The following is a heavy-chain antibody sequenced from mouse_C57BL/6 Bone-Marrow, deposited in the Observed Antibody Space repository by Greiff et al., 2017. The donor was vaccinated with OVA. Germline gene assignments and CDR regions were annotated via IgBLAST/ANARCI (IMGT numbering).Heavy chain of an antibody. J-gene: IGHJ2*01. D-gene: IGHD2-1*01. V-gene: IGHV1-15*01. CDR3: TRPLLWYLGYY. CDR1: GYTFTDYE. Sequence: VQLQQSGAELVRPGASVTLSCKASGYTFTDYEMHWVKQTPVHGLEWIGAIDPETGGTAYNQKFKGKAILTADKSSSKAYMALRSLTAEDSAVYYCTRPLLWYLGYYGGQGTTLTVSS. CDR2: IDPETGGT.